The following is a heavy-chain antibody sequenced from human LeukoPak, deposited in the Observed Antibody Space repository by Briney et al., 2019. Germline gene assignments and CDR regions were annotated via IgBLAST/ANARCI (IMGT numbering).Heavy chain of an antibody. CDR3: ARDGPGDKGYSGYDLPSYYFDY. D-gene: IGHD5-12*01. CDR1: GYTFTSYY. V-gene: IGHV1-46*01. J-gene: IGHJ4*02. Sequence: ASVKVSCKASGYTFTSYYMHWVRQAPGQGLEWMGIINPSGGSTSYAQKFQGRVTMTRDTSTSTDYMELSSLRSEDTAVYYCARDGPGDKGYSGYDLPSYYFDYWGQGTLVTVSS. CDR2: INPSGGST.